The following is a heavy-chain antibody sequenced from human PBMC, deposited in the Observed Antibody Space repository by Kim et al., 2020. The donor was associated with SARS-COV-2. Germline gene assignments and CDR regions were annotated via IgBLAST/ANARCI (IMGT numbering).Heavy chain of an antibody. CDR3: AKAHDYYAGRDV. Sequence: AYAASVKGRFTISRDHDKNSLYLQMNSLRPEDTALYYCAKAHDYYAGRDVWGQGTTVTVSS. J-gene: IGHJ6*02. V-gene: IGHV3-9*01.